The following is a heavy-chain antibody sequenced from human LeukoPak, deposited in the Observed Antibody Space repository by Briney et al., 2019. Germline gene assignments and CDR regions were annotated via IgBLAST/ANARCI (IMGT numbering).Heavy chain of an antibody. V-gene: IGHV3-48*04. CDR3: ARPERIAAAGTGTSWFDP. D-gene: IGHD6-13*01. CDR1: GFTFSSYS. CDR2: ISSSSSTI. J-gene: IGHJ5*02. Sequence: GGSLRLSCAASGFTFSSYSMNWVRQAPGKGLEWVSYISSSSSTIYYADSVKGRFTISRDNAKNSLYLQMNSLRAEDTAVYYCARPERIAAAGTGTSWFDPWGQGTLVTVSS.